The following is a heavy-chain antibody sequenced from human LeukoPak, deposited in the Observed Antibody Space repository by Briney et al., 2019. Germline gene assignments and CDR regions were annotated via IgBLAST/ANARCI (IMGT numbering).Heavy chain of an antibody. Sequence: GGSLRLSCAASGFTFRSYAMHWIRQAPGKGLEYVAAISSKGDNTCYVNSVRGRFTVSRDNSKNTLFLQMDSLRPEDMAVYYCARAPSYHDILTGSISQHYFDFWGQGTLVTVSS. D-gene: IGHD3-9*01. CDR3: ARAPSYHDILTGSISQHYFDF. CDR2: ISSKGDNT. V-gene: IGHV3-64*01. CDR1: GFTFRSYA. J-gene: IGHJ4*02.